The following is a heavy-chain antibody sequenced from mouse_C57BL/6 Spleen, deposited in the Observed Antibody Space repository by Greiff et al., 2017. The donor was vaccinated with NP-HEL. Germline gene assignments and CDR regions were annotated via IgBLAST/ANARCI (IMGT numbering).Heavy chain of an antibody. CDR1: GYTFTDYN. CDR3: ARRSYYYGSSYGDWYFDV. J-gene: IGHJ1*03. Sequence: EVQLQQSGPELVKPGASVKIPCKASGYTFTDYNMDWVKQSHGKSLEWIGDINPNNGGTIYNQKFKGKATLTVDKSSSTAYMELRSLTSEDTAVYYCARRSYYYGSSYGDWYFDVWGTGTTVTVSS. D-gene: IGHD1-1*01. V-gene: IGHV1-18*01. CDR2: INPNNGGT.